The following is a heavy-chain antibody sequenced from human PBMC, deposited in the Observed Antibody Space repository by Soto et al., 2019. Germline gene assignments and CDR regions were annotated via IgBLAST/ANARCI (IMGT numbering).Heavy chain of an antibody. J-gene: IGHJ6*02. D-gene: IGHD6-13*01. V-gene: IGHV1-2*04. CDR2: INPNSGGT. CDR1: GYTFTGYY. Sequence: QVQLGQSGAEVKKPGASVKVSCKASGYTFTGYYMHWVRQAPGQGLEWMGWINPNSGGTNYAQKFQGWVTMTRDTSISTAYMELSRLRSDDTAVYYCARGTVAAAGLFNLYDGMDVWGQGTTVTVSS. CDR3: ARGTVAAAGLFNLYDGMDV.